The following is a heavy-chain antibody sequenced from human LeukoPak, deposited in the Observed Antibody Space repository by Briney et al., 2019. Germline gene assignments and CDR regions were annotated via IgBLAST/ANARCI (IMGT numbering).Heavy chain of an antibody. CDR3: ARDSGYYDLDY. CDR1: GVSIISYL. V-gene: IGHV4-59*01. CDR2: IYYSGST. J-gene: IGHJ4*02. D-gene: IGHD3-22*01. Sequence: PSETLSLTGTVSGVSIISYLCSWIRQPPGKGLEWIGYIYYSGSTNYNPSLKSRVTISVDTSKNQFSLKLSSVTAADTAVYYCARDSGYYDLDYWGQGTLVTASS.